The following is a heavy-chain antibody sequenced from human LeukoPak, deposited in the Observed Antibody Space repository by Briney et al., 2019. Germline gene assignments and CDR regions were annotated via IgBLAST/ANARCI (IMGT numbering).Heavy chain of an antibody. Sequence: PSETLSLTCTLSGGSISTYYWSWIRQPAGKGLEWIGRIYTSGRTNYNPSLKTRVTMSLDTSKNQFSLKMSSVTAADTAVYYCARELTTEFDYWGQGTLVTVSS. CDR3: ARELTTEFDY. CDR2: IYTSGRT. V-gene: IGHV4-4*07. D-gene: IGHD1-1*01. CDR1: GGSISTYY. J-gene: IGHJ4*02.